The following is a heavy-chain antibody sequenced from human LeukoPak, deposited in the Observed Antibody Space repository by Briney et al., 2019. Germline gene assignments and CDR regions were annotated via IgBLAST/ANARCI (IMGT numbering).Heavy chain of an antibody. J-gene: IGHJ4*02. CDR1: GFTFSTYW. V-gene: IGHV3-7*01. D-gene: IGHD1-14*01. CDR2: IKQDGSEK. CDR3: ARPSGGTPFKRFDY. Sequence: GGSLRLSCVGYGFTFSTYWMSWVRQAPEKGLEWVANIKQDGSEKYYVDSVKGRFTISRDNAKNSLYLQMNSLRAEDTAVYYCARPSGGTPFKRFDYWGQGTLVTVSS.